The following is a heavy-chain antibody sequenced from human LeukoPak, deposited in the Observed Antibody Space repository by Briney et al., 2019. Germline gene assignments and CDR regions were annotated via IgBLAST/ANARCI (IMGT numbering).Heavy chain of an antibody. Sequence: QPGGSLRLSCAASGCTVSGTYMNWVRQAPGKGLEWVSVLYSGGTTFYADSVRGRFTISRDNSKNTLYLQMNSLRAEDTAVYYCARDYSGYGDYDWGQGTLVTVSS. J-gene: IGHJ4*01. CDR2: LYSGGTT. D-gene: IGHD5-12*01. CDR1: GCTVSGTY. CDR3: ARDYSGYGDYD. V-gene: IGHV3-53*01.